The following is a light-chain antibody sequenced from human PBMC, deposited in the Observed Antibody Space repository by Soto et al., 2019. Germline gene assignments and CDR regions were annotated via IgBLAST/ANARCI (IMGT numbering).Light chain of an antibody. CDR3: AAWDDSLNGLYV. V-gene: IGLV1-44*01. J-gene: IGLJ1*01. CDR2: SNN. CDR1: SSNIGSNT. Sequence: QPVLTQPPSASGTPGQRVTISCSGSSSNIGSNTVTWYQQLPATAPKLLIYSNNQRPSGVSARFSGSKSCTSASLAIGGLQSEDEAEYYCAAWDDSLNGLYVFGTGTKVTV.